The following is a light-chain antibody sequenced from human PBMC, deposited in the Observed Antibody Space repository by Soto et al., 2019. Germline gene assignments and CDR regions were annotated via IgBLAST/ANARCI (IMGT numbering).Light chain of an antibody. CDR1: SSDVGGYNY. CDR3: NSYAGSSDV. J-gene: IGLJ1*01. Sequence: QSVLTQPASVSGSPGQSITISCTGTSSDVGGYNYVSWYQQYPGKAPKLMIYEVTNRPSGVSNRFSGSKSGNTASLTISGLQAEDEADYYCNSYAGSSDVFGTGTKLTVL. CDR2: EVT. V-gene: IGLV2-14*01.